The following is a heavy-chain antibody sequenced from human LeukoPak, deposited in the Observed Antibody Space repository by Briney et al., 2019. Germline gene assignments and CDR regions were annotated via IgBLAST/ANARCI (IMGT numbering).Heavy chain of an antibody. CDR3: ARDARVTMVRGPRYYYGMDV. CDR1: GFTFSSYS. CDR2: ISSSSSYI. D-gene: IGHD3-10*01. Sequence: PGGSLRLSCAASGFTFSSYSMNWVRQAPGKGLEWVSSISSSSSYIYYADSVKGRFTISRDNAKNSLYLQMNSLRAEGTAVYYCARDARVTMVRGPRYYYGMDVWGKGTTVTVSS. V-gene: IGHV3-21*01. J-gene: IGHJ6*04.